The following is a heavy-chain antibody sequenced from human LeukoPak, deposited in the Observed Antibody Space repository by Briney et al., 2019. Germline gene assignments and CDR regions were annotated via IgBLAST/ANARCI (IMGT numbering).Heavy chain of an antibody. CDR2: ITDNGAAT. D-gene: IGHD3-9*01. J-gene: IGHJ4*02. V-gene: IGHV3-23*01. CDR1: GFSFGGYG. Sequence: GGSRRLSCAASGFSFGGYGMTWVRQAPGKGLEWVSSITDNGAATYYLDSVKARFTISRENSRSTLYLQMDSLTAEDTSLYYFAKDGLYFDGSTHIYYFPSWGQGTLVAVSS. CDR3: AKDGLYFDGSTHIYYFPS.